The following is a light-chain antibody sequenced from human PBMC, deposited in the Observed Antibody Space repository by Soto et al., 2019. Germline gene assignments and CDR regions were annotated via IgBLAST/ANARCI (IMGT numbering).Light chain of an antibody. CDR3: SSYAGSNNV. J-gene: IGLJ1*01. CDR2: EVS. V-gene: IGLV2-8*01. Sequence: SALTQPASVSASPGQSITISCTGTSSDVGGYKFVSWYQHHPGKAPKLMIYEVSKRPSGVPDRFSGSKSGNTASLPVSGLQAEDEADYYCSSYAGSNNVFGTGTKVTV. CDR1: SSDVGGYKF.